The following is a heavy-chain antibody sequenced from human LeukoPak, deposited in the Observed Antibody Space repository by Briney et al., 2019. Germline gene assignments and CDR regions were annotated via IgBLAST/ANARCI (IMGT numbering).Heavy chain of an antibody. CDR3: ATREGYCSSTSCYDYYYYMDV. V-gene: IGHV4-4*07. Sequence: SETLSLTCTVSGGSISSYYWSWIRQPAGKGLEWIGRIYTSGSTNYNPSLKSRVTMSVDTSKNQFSLKLSSVTAADTAVYYCATREGYCSSTSCYDYYYYMDVWGKGTTVTVSS. D-gene: IGHD2-2*01. CDR2: IYTSGST. CDR1: GGSISSYY. J-gene: IGHJ6*03.